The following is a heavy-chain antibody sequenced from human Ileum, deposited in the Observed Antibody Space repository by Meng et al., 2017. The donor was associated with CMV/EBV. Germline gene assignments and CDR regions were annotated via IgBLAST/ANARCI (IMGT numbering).Heavy chain of an antibody. Sequence: GSLRLSCAASGVAVSSYYWSWIRQPPGKGLEWIGYIYYSGSTNYNPSLKSRVTISVDTSKNQFSLKLSSVTAADTAVYYCARRRAFDIWGQGTMVTVSS. J-gene: IGHJ3*02. V-gene: IGHV4-59*02. CDR2: IYYSGST. CDR3: ARRRAFDI. CDR1: GVAVSSYY.